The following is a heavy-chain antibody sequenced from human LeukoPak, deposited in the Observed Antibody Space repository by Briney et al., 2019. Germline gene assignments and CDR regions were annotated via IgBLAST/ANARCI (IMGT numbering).Heavy chain of an antibody. V-gene: IGHV4-38-2*02. J-gene: IGHJ4*02. CDR3: ALSTTVTTYFDY. Sequence: PSETLSLTCTVSGYSISSGYYWGWIRQPPGKGLEWIGSIYHSGSTYYNPSLKSRVTISVDTSKNQFSLKLSSVTAADTAVYYCALSTTVTTYFDYWGQGTLVTVSS. D-gene: IGHD4-17*01. CDR1: GYSISSGYY. CDR2: IYHSGST.